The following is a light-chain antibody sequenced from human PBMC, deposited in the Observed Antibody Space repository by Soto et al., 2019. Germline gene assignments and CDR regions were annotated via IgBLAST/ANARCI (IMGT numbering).Light chain of an antibody. CDR2: DAS. Sequence: AIQLTQSPSSLSASVGDRVTITCRASQGISSALAWYQQKPGKAPKLLIYDASSLESGVPSRFSGSGSGTDFTLTISSLPPEDFATYYCQQFNNYLYTFGQGTKLEIK. J-gene: IGKJ2*01. CDR3: QQFNNYLYT. CDR1: QGISSA. V-gene: IGKV1D-13*01.